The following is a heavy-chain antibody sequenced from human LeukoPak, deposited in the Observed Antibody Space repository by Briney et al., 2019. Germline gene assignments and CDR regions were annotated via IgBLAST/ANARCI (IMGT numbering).Heavy chain of an antibody. V-gene: IGHV1-46*01. CDR3: ARALAAADAFDI. CDR1: GYTFTGYY. J-gene: IGHJ3*02. Sequence: VASVKVSCKASGYTFTGYYMHWVRQAPGQGLEWMGIINPSGGSTSYAQKFQGRVTMTRDMSTSTVYMELSSLRSEDTAVYYCARALAAADAFDIWGQGTMVTVSS. D-gene: IGHD6-13*01. CDR2: INPSGGST.